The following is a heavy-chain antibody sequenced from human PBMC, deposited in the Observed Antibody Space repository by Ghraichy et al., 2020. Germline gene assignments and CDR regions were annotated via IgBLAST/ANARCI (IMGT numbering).Heavy chain of an antibody. D-gene: IGHD6-19*01. CDR3: AREGDFIAVAGSYYGMDV. V-gene: IGHV3-30*04. CDR2: ISYDGSNK. CDR1: GFTFSSYA. Sequence: GGSLRLSCAASGFTFSSYAMPWVRQAPGKGLEWVAVISYDGSNKYYADSVKGRFTISRDNSKNTLYLQMNSLRAEDTAVYYCAREGDFIAVAGSYYGMDVWGQGTTVTGSS. J-gene: IGHJ6*02.